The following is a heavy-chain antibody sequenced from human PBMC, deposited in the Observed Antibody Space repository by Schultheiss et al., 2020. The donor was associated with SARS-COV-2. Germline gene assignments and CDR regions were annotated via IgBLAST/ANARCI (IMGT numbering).Heavy chain of an antibody. J-gene: IGHJ2*01. Sequence: GGSLRLSCAASGFTFSSYGMHWVRQAPGKGLEWVAVIWYDGSNKYYADSVKGRFTISRDNSKNTLYLQMNSLRAEDTAVYYCASGSSGWYGGYFDLWGRGTLVTVSS. CDR1: GFTFSSYG. CDR2: IWYDGSNK. D-gene: IGHD6-19*01. CDR3: ASGSSGWYGGYFDL. V-gene: IGHV3-33*01.